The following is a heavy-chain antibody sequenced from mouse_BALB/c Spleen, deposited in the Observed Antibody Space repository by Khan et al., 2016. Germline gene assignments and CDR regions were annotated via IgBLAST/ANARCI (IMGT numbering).Heavy chain of an antibody. J-gene: IGHJ4*01. Sequence: EVQLQESGGGLVQPGGSRKLSCAASGFTFSSFGMHWVRQAPEKGLEWVAFISSGSSTIYYADTVKGRFSISRDDPKNTMFLQMTSLRFQDTAMYYCTRRGGLDAMDYWGQGTSVTVSS. CDR1: GFTFSSFG. V-gene: IGHV5-17*02. D-gene: IGHD3-3*01. CDR3: TRRGGLDAMDY. CDR2: ISSGSSTI.